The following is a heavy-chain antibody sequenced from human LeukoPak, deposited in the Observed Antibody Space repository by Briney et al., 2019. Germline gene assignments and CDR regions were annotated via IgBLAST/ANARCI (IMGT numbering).Heavy chain of an antibody. D-gene: IGHD3-3*01. CDR2: ISYDGSNK. CDR1: GFTFSSYG. Sequence: GGSLRLSCAASGFTFSSYGMHWVRQAPGKGLEWVAVISYDGSNKYYADSVKGRFTISRDNSKNTLYLQMNSLRAEDTAVYYCAKVPYDFWSGYSNWFDPWGQGTLVTVSS. J-gene: IGHJ5*02. V-gene: IGHV3-33*05. CDR3: AKVPYDFWSGYSNWFDP.